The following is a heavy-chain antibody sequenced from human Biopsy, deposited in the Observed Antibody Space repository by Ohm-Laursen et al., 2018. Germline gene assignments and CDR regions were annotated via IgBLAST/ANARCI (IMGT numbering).Heavy chain of an antibody. V-gene: IGHV4-34*01. D-gene: IGHD5-12*01. J-gene: IGHJ6*02. CDR1: GESSSGYF. CDR3: ARGSGYFKLDV. Sequence: GTLSLTCVVNGESSSGYFWNWIRQPPGKGLEWIGEINQSGSTKYNPSLKRRATVSADSSNSQFSLRLTSVTAADTAIYYCARGSGYFKLDVWGQGTTVTVSS. CDR2: INQSGST.